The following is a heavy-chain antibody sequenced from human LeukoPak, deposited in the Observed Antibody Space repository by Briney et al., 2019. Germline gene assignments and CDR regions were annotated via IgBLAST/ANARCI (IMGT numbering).Heavy chain of an antibody. Sequence: GGSLRLSCAASGFTFSSYGMHWVRQAPGKGLEWVAVISYDGSNKYYADSVKGQFTISRDNSKNTLYLQMNSLRAEDTAVYYCAKDGGQVRGVILDYWGQGTLVTVSS. CDR3: AKDGGQVRGVILDY. J-gene: IGHJ4*02. V-gene: IGHV3-30*18. CDR1: GFTFSSYG. D-gene: IGHD3-10*01. CDR2: ISYDGSNK.